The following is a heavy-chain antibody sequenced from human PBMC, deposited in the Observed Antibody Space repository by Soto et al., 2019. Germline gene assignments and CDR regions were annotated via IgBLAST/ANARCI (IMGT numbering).Heavy chain of an antibody. Sequence: QVQLVESGGGVVQPGRSLRLSCAASGFIFSSDAMHWVRQAPGKGLEWVAVISYHGNDKYYADSVKGRFTISRDNSKNTLYLQMNSLRAEDTAVYFCAMSKYYYDTSDYLDYWGQGTLVTVSS. J-gene: IGHJ4*02. V-gene: IGHV3-30-3*01. D-gene: IGHD3-22*01. CDR1: GFIFSSDA. CDR2: ISYHGNDK. CDR3: AMSKYYYDTSDYLDY.